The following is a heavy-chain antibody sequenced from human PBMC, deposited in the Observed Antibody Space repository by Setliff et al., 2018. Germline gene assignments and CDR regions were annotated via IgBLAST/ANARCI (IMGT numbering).Heavy chain of an antibody. D-gene: IGHD2-15*01. CDR2: IIPKFGAS. V-gene: IGHV1-69*06. Sequence: SVKVSCKVSGGIFINYGINWVRQAPGQGLEWMGRIIPKFGASAYPYKFRDRVTITADTSASTAYLELSSLTSDDTAVYYCAKDKGGNPDCDSWGQGTQVTVSS. J-gene: IGHJ4*02. CDR3: AKDKGGNPDCDS. CDR1: GGIFINYG.